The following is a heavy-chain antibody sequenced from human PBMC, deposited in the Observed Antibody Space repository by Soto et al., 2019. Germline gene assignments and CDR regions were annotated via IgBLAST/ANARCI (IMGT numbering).Heavy chain of an antibody. V-gene: IGHV3-23*01. J-gene: IGHJ3*02. D-gene: IGHD2-15*01. CDR2: ISGSGGST. CDR3: AKDTVVVVAATGDAFDI. Sequence: GGSLRLSCAASGFTFSSYAMSWVRQAPGKGLEWVSAISGSGGSTYYADSVKGRFTISRDNSKNTLYLQMNSLRAEDTAVYYCAKDTVVVVAATGDAFDIWGQGTMVTVSS. CDR1: GFTFSSYA.